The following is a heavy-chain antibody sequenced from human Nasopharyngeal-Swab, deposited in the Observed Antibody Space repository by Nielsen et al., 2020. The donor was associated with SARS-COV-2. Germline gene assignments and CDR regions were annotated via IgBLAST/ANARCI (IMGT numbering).Heavy chain of an antibody. V-gene: IGHV4-39*07. J-gene: IGHJ4*02. Sequence: GSLRLSCAVYGGSFSSYYWGWIRQPPGKGLEWIGSIYYSGSTYYNPSLKSRVTISVDTSKNQFSLKLSSVTAADTAVYYCAREDYWGQGTLVTVSS. CDR2: IYYSGST. CDR1: GGSFSSYY. CDR3: AREDY.